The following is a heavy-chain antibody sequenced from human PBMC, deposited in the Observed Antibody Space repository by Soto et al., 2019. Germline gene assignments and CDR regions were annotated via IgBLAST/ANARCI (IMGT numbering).Heavy chain of an antibody. CDR3: TRASTVAGGSSKSLPNNY. CDR1: GYTFTSYA. CDR2: INAGNGNT. J-gene: IGHJ4*02. V-gene: IGHV1-3*01. D-gene: IGHD6-19*01. Sequence: QVQLVQSGAEVKKPGASVKVSCKASGYTFTSYAMHWVRQAPGQRLEWMGWINAGNGNTKYSQKFQGRVTITRDTSASTAYMELSSLSSDDTAMYYCTRASTVAGGSSKSLPNNYWGQGTLVTVSS.